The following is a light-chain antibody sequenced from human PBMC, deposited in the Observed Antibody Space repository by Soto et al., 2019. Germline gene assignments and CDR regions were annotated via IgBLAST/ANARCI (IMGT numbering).Light chain of an antibody. CDR1: SSNIGAGYD. Sequence: QSVLTQPPSVSGAPGQRVTISCTGSSSNIGAGYDVHWYQQLPGTAPKLLIYGNTNRPSGVPDRFSGSKSGTSASLAITGLQAEDEAGYYCQSYDSSLSGPSFVFGTGTKLTVL. J-gene: IGLJ1*01. CDR3: QSYDSSLSGPSFV. CDR2: GNT. V-gene: IGLV1-40*01.